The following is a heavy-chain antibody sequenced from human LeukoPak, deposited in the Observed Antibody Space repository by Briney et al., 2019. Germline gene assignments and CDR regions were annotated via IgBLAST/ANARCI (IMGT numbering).Heavy chain of an antibody. CDR1: GGSISSGDYY. CDR3: AREQWGVRAFDI. D-gene: IGHD1-26*01. Sequence: SETLSLTCTVSGGSISSGDYYWSWIRQPPGKGLEWIGYIYYSGSTYYNPSLKSRVTISVDTSKNQFSLKLSSVTAADTAVYYCAREQWGVRAFDIWGQGTMVTVSS. J-gene: IGHJ3*02. V-gene: IGHV4-30-4*01. CDR2: IYYSGST.